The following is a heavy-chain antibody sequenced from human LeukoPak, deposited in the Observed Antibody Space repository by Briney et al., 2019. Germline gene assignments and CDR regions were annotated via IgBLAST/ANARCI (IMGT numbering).Heavy chain of an antibody. J-gene: IGHJ5*02. CDR3: AKDISSSLSSPGFDP. CDR1: GFTFEDYA. Sequence: GGSLRLSCAASGFTFEDYAMHWVRQAPGKGLEWVSGISWNSGSIGCADSVKGRFTISRDNAKNSLYLQMNSLRAEDTALYYCAKDISSSLSSPGFDPWGQGTLVTVSS. D-gene: IGHD6-13*01. CDR2: ISWNSGSI. V-gene: IGHV3-9*01.